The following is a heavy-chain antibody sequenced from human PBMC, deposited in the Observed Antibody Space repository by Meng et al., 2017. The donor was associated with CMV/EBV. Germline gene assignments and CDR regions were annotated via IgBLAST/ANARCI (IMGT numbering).Heavy chain of an antibody. Sequence: ESLKISCTVSGGSISSYYWSWIRQPPGKGLEWIGYIYYSGSTNYNPSLKSRVTISVDTSKNQFSLKLSSVTAADTAVYYCARGGGICSGGSCYPLGYYGMDVWGQGTTVTVSS. CDR2: IYYSGST. V-gene: IGHV4-59*01. CDR1: GGSISSYY. D-gene: IGHD2-15*01. CDR3: ARGGGICSGGSCYPLGYYGMDV. J-gene: IGHJ6*02.